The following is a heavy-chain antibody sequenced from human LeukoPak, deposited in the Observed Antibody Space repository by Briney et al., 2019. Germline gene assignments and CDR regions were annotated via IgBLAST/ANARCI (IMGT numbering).Heavy chain of an antibody. CDR2: IKQDGSAR. V-gene: IGHV3-7*01. CDR1: GFTFSRYW. D-gene: IGHD1-26*01. J-gene: IGHJ3*02. CDR3: ARDREGSRDAFDI. Sequence: GGSLRLSCAASGFTFSRYWMSWVRQAPGKGLELVANIKQDGSARFYGDSVKGQFTVSRDNAKNSLYIQMNSFRAEDTAVYYCARDREGSRDAFDIWGQGTMVTVSS.